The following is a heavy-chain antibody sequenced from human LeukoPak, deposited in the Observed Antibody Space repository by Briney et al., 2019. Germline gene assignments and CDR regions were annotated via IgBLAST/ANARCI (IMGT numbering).Heavy chain of an antibody. CDR2: INPNSGGT. CDR1: GYTFTGYY. D-gene: IGHD3-22*01. CDR3: ARVGYYDSSGYYDDY. V-gene: IGHV1-2*02. J-gene: IGHJ4*02. Sequence: GASVKVSCKASGYTFTGYYMHWVRQATGQGLEWMGWINPNSGGTNYAQRFQGRVTMTRDTSISTAYMELSRLRSDDTAVYYCARVGYYDSSGYYDDYWGQGTLVTVSS.